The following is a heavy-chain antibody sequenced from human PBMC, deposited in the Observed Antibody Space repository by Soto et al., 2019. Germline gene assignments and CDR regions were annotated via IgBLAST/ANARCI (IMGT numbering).Heavy chain of an antibody. V-gene: IGHV3-48*01. J-gene: IGHJ4*02. CDR1: GLTFSSYS. Sequence: GGSLRLSCAASGLTFSSYSMNWVLQAPGKGLEWVSYISSSSTIYYADSVKGRFTISRDNSKNTLYLQMNSLRAEDTSVYYCAKEGGLSGSYYISSSYYFDYWGQGTLVTVSS. D-gene: IGHD1-26*01. CDR3: AKEGGLSGSYYISSSYYFDY. CDR2: ISSSSTI.